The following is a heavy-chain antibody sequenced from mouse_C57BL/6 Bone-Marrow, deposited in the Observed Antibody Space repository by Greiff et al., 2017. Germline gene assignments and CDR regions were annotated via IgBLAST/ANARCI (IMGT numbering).Heavy chain of an antibody. CDR3: ARETTVVAKAMDY. D-gene: IGHD1-1*01. CDR1: GYSFTGYY. J-gene: IGHJ4*01. Sequence: EVKLVESGPELVKPGASVKISCKASGYSFTGYYMNWVKQSPEKSLEWIGEINPSTGGTTYNQKFKAKATLTVDKSSSTAYMQLKSLTSEDSAVYYCARETTVVAKAMDYWGQGTSVTVSS. CDR2: INPSTGGT. V-gene: IGHV1-42*01.